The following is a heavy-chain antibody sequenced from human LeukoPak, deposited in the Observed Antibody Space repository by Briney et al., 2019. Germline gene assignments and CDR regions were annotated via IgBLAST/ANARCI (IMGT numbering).Heavy chain of an antibody. CDR1: GFTFHNYS. CDR2: IGSRTNTM. Sequence: GGSLRLSCAPSGFTFHNYSINWVRQAPGKGLEWVSYIGSRTNTMYYADSVQGRFTISRDNAKNSLYLQMNSLTAEDTAIYYCERFPLVTTLHYWYLYLWGRGTQVIVSS. V-gene: IGHV3-48*01. CDR3: ERFPLVTTLHYWYLYL. D-gene: IGHD4-17*01. J-gene: IGHJ2*01.